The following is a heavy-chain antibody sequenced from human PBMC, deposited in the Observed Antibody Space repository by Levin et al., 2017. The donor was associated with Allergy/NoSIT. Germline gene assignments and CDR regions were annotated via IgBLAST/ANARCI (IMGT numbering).Heavy chain of an antibody. Sequence: GASVKVSCKASGGAFSRYAISWVRQAPGQGLEWMGGIIPMFGTANYAQKFQGRVTITADESTNTAYMNLGSLRSEDTAIYYCARGYDSGSYYYHYWGQGTLVTVSS. CDR2: IIPMFGTA. V-gene: IGHV1-69*13. J-gene: IGHJ4*02. D-gene: IGHD3-10*01. CDR1: GGAFSRYA. CDR3: ARGYDSGSYYYHY.